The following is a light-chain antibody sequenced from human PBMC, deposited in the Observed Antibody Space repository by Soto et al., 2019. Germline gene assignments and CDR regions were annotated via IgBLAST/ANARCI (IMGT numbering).Light chain of an antibody. CDR2: WAS. CDR3: QQYYSSPWT. V-gene: IGKV4-1*01. Sequence: DIVMTQSPDSLAVSLAERATINCKSSQRVFYSANNKNYLARYQHKPGQPPRLLIYWASARESGVPDRFSGSESGTDFTLTISSLQAEDVAVYYCQQYYSSPWTFGQGTKVEIK. J-gene: IGKJ1*01. CDR1: QRVFYSANNKNY.